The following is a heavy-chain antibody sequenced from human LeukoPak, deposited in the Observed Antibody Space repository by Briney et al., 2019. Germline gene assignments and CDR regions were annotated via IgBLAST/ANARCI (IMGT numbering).Heavy chain of an antibody. CDR3: ARTYDFWSGYASALDY. D-gene: IGHD3-3*01. V-gene: IGHV3-48*02. CDR2: ISSSSSAI. Sequence: GGSLRLSCAASGFAFSSYSMNWVRQAPGKGLEWVSYISSSSSAIYYADSVEGRFTISRDNAKNSLYLQMNSLRDEDTAVYYCARTYDFWSGYASALDYWGQGTLVTVSS. J-gene: IGHJ4*02. CDR1: GFAFSSYS.